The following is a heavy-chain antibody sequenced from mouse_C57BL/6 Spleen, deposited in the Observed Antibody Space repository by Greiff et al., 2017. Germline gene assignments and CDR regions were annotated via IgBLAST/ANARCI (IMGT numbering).Heavy chain of an antibody. CDR3: ARRGWALAY. D-gene: IGHD2-3*01. V-gene: IGHV1-61*01. CDR2: IYTSDSET. J-gene: IGHJ3*01. CDR1: GYTFTSYW. Sequence: QVQLQQPGAELVRPGSSVKLSCKASGYTFTSYWMDWVKQRPGQGLEWIGNIYTSDSETHYNQKFKDKATLTVDNSSGTAYMQLSSLTSEDAAVYYCARRGWALAYWGQGTLVTVSA.